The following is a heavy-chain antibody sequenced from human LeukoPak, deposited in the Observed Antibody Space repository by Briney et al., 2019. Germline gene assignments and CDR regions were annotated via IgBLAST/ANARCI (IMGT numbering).Heavy chain of an antibody. CDR3: ARWAI. J-gene: IGHJ3*02. Sequence: PGGSLRLSCAASGSTFSSYAMHWVRQAPGKGLEWVAVISYDGSNKYYADSVKGRFTISRDNSKNTLYLQMNSLRAEDTAVYYCARWAIWGQGTMVTVSS. CDR2: ISYDGSNK. CDR1: GSTFSSYA. V-gene: IGHV3-30-3*01. D-gene: IGHD6-13*01.